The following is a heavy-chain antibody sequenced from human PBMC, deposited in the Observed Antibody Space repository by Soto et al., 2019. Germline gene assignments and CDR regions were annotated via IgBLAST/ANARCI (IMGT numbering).Heavy chain of an antibody. V-gene: IGHV4-59*01. CDR2: IYYTGST. Sequence: QVQLQESGPGLVKPSETLSLTCTVSGGSISSYFWSWIRQPPGKGLEWIGYIYYTGSTNYNPSLMSLVTISVDTSTNQFSLQLSSVSAADTAVYYCANFHWYFDLCGRGTLVTVSS. CDR1: GGSISSYF. CDR3: ANFHWYFDL. J-gene: IGHJ2*01.